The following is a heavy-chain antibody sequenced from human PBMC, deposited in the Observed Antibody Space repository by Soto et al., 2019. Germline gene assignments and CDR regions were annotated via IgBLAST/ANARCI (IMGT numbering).Heavy chain of an antibody. Sequence: GGSLRLSCAASGFTFSNAWMNWVRQAPGKGLEWVGRIKSKTDGGTTDYAAPVKGRFTISRDDSKNTLYLQMNSLKTEDTAVYYCTTYHYDFWSGYLSYYGVDVWGQGTTVTVSS. D-gene: IGHD3-3*01. CDR2: IKSKTDGGTT. CDR1: GFTFSNAW. J-gene: IGHJ6*02. CDR3: TTYHYDFWSGYLSYYGVDV. V-gene: IGHV3-15*07.